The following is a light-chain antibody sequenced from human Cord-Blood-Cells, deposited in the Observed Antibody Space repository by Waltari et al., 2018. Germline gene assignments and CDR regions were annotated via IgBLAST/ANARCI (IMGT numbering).Light chain of an antibody. J-gene: IGLJ2*01. CDR2: DVS. CDR3: GSYAGSYTLV. Sequence: QSALTQPRSVSGSPGQSVTISCTGTSSDVGGYNYVSWYQQHPGKAPKLMIYDVSKGPSGVPDRFSGSKSGNTASLTISGLQAEDEADYYCGSYAGSYTLVFGGGTKLTVL. V-gene: IGLV2-11*01. CDR1: SSDVGGYNY.